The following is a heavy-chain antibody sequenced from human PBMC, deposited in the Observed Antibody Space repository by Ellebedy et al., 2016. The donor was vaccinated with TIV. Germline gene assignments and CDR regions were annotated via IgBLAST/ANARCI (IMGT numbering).Heavy chain of an antibody. CDR2: FYSSGST. V-gene: IGHV4-61*01. Sequence: MPSETLSLTCTVSAVSVNSANYYWTWIRQPPGKGLEWIGYFYSSGSTDYKPSLKSRVAISVDTSKNQFSLKLSSVTAADTAVYFCSGAYGRATPKYWGQGTLVTVSS. CDR1: AVSVNSANYY. D-gene: IGHD3-10*01. CDR3: SGAYGRATPKY. J-gene: IGHJ4*02.